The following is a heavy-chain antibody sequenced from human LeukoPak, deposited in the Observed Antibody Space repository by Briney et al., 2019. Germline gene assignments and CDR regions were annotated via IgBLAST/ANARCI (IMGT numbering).Heavy chain of an antibody. CDR3: AGGTRGIFDY. CDR1: GGSFSGYY. V-gene: IGHV4-34*01. CDR2: INHSGST. D-gene: IGHD1-1*01. Sequence: SETLSLTCAVYGGSFSGYYWSWTRQPPGKGLEWIGEINHSGSTNYNPSLKSRVTISVDTSKNQFSLKLSSVTAADTAVYYCAGGTRGIFDYWGQGTLVTVSS. J-gene: IGHJ4*02.